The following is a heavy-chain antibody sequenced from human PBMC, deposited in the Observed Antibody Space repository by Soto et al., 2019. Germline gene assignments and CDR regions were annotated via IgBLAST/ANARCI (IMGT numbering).Heavy chain of an antibody. CDR3: ARHGRGKVAGVLPAANFDY. J-gene: IGHJ4*02. V-gene: IGHV4-59*08. Sequence: SETLSLTCTVSGGSISSYYWSWIRQPPGKGLEWIGYIYYSGSTNYNPSLKSRVTISVDTSKNQFSLKLSSVTAADTAVYYCARHGRGKVAGVLPAANFDYWGQGTLVTVSS. CDR1: GGSISSYY. D-gene: IGHD2-2*01. CDR2: IYYSGST.